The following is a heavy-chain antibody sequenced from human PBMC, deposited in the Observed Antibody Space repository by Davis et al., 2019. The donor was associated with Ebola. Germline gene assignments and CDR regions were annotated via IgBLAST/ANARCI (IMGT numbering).Heavy chain of an antibody. CDR2: LYYSGST. CDR3: ARTPYRLAAVTGFDY. V-gene: IGHV4-39*02. J-gene: IGHJ4*02. Sequence: PSETLSLTCAVSGGSISSSSYYWGWIRQPPGKGLEWIGSLYYSGSTYYNPSLKSRVIISVDTSKRHVSLKLSSVTAADTAIYYCARTPYRLAAVTGFDYWGQGTLVTVSS. CDR1: GGSISSSSYY. D-gene: IGHD6-19*01.